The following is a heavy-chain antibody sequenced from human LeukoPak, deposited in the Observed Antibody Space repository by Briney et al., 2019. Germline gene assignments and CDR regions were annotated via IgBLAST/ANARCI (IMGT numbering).Heavy chain of an antibody. CDR1: GGCISSYY. CDR3: ARSSEGRYYYDSSGFSYYYYYMDV. CDR2: IYYSGST. Sequence: PSETLSLTCTVSGGCISSYYWSWIRQPAGKGLECIGYIYYSGSTYYNPSLRSRVTISVDTSKNQFSLKLSSVTAADTAVYYCARSSEGRYYYDSSGFSYYYYYMDVWGKGTTVTISS. J-gene: IGHJ6*03. D-gene: IGHD3-22*01. V-gene: IGHV4-59*01.